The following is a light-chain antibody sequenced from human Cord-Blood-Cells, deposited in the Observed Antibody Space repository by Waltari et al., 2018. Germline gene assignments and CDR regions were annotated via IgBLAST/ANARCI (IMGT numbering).Light chain of an antibody. Sequence: EIVLPQSPATLSVSTGERATLSCRASQSVSSNLAWYQQKPGQAPRLLIYGASTRATGIPARFSGSGSGTEFTLTISSLQSEDFAVYYCQQYNNWPPITFGQGTRLEIK. CDR1: QSVSSN. J-gene: IGKJ5*01. CDR2: GAS. CDR3: QQYNNWPPIT. V-gene: IGKV3-15*01.